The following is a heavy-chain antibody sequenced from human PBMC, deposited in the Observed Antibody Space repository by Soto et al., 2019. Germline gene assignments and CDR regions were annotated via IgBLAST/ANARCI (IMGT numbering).Heavy chain of an antibody. Sequence: SVNVSCKASGGSLSTNPISWVRQAPGQGLEWMGGTGSGTGPGNHAQKFQGRLTVTADKSTSTVYMELTNLSSEDTAVYYCARRHSGGFFRFFDSWGQGTLVTVSS. J-gene: IGHJ4*02. CDR3: ARRHSGGFFRFFDS. D-gene: IGHD2-15*01. CDR1: GGSLSTNP. CDR2: TGSGTGPG. V-gene: IGHV1-69*06.